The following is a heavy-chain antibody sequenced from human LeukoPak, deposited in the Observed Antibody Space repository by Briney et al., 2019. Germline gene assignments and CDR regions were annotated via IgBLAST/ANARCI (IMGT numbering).Heavy chain of an antibody. V-gene: IGHV4-4*07. CDR1: GGSISSYY. Sequence: SETLSLTCTVSGGSISSYYWSWIRQPAGKGLEWIGRIYTSGSTNYNPSLKSRATMSVDTSKNRFSLKLSSVTAADTAVYYCAREYCSSTSCYFFDYWGQGTLVTVSS. CDR2: IYTSGST. J-gene: IGHJ4*02. CDR3: AREYCSSTSCYFFDY. D-gene: IGHD2-2*01.